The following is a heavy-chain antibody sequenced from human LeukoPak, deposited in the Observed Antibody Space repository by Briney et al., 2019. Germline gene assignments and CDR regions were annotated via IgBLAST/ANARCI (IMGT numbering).Heavy chain of an antibody. CDR2: IKQDGSEK. J-gene: IGHJ3*02. Sequence: GGSLRLSCAASGFTFSSYWMSWVRQAPGKGLEWVANIKQDGSEKYYVDSVKGRFTISRGNAKNSLYLQMNSLRAEDTAVYYCARDTLSSGPKVTDAFDIWGQGTMVTVSS. D-gene: IGHD3-22*01. CDR1: GFTFSSYW. V-gene: IGHV3-7*01. CDR3: ARDTLSSGPKVTDAFDI.